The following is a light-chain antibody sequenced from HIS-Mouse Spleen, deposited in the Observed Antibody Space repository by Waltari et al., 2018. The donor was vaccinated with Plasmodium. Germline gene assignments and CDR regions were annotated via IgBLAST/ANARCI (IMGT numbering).Light chain of an antibody. CDR2: EGS. CDR1: SRDVGGYNL. J-gene: IGLJ2*01. V-gene: IGLV2-23*03. Sequence: QSALTPPAPVSGSPGQAITISCTGTSRDVGGYNLVHWYQQHPGNAHNLLIDEGSKRRSGVANRFSGSNAGNTASLTISGLQAEDEADYYCCSYAGSSTFVVFGGGTKLTVL. CDR3: CSYAGSSTFVV.